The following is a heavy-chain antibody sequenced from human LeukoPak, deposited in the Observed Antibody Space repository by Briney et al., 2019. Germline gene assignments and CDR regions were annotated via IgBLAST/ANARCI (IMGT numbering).Heavy chain of an antibody. J-gene: IGHJ5*02. D-gene: IGHD3-22*01. CDR3: ARAVGYYYVYRFDP. CDR2: FDPEDGET. Sequence: ASVKVSCKVSGYTLTELSMHWVRQAPGKGLEWMGGFDPEDGETIYAQKFQGRVTMTRDTSISTAYMELSRLRSDDTAVYYCARAVGYYYVYRFDPWGQGTLVTVSS. CDR1: GYTLTELS. V-gene: IGHV1-24*01.